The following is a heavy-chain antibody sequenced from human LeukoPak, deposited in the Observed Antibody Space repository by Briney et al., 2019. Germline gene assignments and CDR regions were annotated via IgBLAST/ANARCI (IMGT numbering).Heavy chain of an antibody. V-gene: IGHV5-51*01. CDR1: GYSFTSYW. J-gene: IGHJ4*02. CDR3: ARASPYSTESYFDY. CDR2: IYPGDSDT. Sequence: GESLKISCKGSGYSFTSYWIGGVRQMRGKGLEWMGIIYPGDSDTRYSPSFHGQITISADQSISTAYLQWSSLKASDTAMYYCARASPYSTESYFDYWGQGTLVTVSS. D-gene: IGHD6-13*01.